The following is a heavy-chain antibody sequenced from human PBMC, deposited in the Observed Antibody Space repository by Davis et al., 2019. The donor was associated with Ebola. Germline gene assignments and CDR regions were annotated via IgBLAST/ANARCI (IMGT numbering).Heavy chain of an antibody. J-gene: IGHJ4*02. Sequence: PGGSLRLSCTVSDASISGHYWNWFRQPSGKGLEWIGFISGSGRTSYNPSLKSRVTISADTSKKQFSLNLSSVTAADTAVYFCSRFGEGAYWGQGTLVTVSS. CDR1: DASISGHY. CDR2: ISGSGRT. V-gene: IGHV4-59*11. D-gene: IGHD2-21*01. CDR3: SRFGEGAY.